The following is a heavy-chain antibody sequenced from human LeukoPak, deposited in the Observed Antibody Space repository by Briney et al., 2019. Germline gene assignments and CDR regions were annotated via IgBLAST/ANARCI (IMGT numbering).Heavy chain of an antibody. CDR3: ARDDGFSCYSY. CDR1: GFTFSSYA. Sequence: GRSLRLSCAASGFTFSSYAMHWVRQAPGKGLEWVANMNLDGSEKYYVDSVKGRFIISRDNAKNSLYLQMNSLTAEDTAIYYCARDDGFSCYSYWGQGTLVTVSS. J-gene: IGHJ4*02. V-gene: IGHV3-7*01. D-gene: IGHD3-16*01. CDR2: MNLDGSEK.